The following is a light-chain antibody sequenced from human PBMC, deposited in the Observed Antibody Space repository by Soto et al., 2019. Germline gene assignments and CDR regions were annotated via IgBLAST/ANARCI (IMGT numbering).Light chain of an antibody. J-gene: IGKJ1*01. CDR1: QSISSY. CDR2: GAS. Sequence: DIQMTQSPSSLSASVGDRVTITCRASQSISSYLNWYQQKPGKAPKLLIYGASSLQSGVPSRFSGSGSGTDFTLTISSLQPEDFATYFCQQSYTTPPTFGLGTKVQIK. V-gene: IGKV1-39*01. CDR3: QQSYTTPPT.